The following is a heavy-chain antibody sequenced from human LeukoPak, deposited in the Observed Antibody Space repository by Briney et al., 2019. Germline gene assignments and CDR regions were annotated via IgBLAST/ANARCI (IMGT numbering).Heavy chain of an antibody. D-gene: IGHD2-8*01. CDR1: GFTFSSYS. J-gene: IGHJ6*02. Sequence: GGSLRHSCAASGFTFSSYSMHWVRRAPGKGLVWVSHINTDGSSTSLADSVKGRFTISRDIAKNTLYLQMNSLRAEDTAVYYCGRSGVAYGMDVWGQGTTVTVSS. CDR2: INTDGSST. CDR3: GRSGVAYGMDV. V-gene: IGHV3-74*01.